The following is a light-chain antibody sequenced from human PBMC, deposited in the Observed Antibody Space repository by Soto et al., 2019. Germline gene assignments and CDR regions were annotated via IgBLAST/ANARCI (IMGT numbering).Light chain of an antibody. J-gene: IGKJ4*01. CDR2: AAS. CDR3: QETFSTPSFT. CDR1: QGISSY. Sequence: IQLTQSPSSLSASVGDRVTITCRASQGISSYLAWYQQKPGKAPKLLIYAASTLQSGVPSRFSGTGSRTDFTLTISSLQPEDFATYYCQETFSTPSFTFGGGTKVEI. V-gene: IGKV1-39*01.